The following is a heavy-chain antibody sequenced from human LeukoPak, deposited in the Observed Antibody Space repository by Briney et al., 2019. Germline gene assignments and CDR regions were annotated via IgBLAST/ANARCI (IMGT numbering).Heavy chain of an antibody. CDR2: ISGSGGST. CDR1: GFTFSSYG. Sequence: GGSLRLSCAASGFTFSSYGMSWVRQAPGKGLEWVSAISGSGGSTYYADSVKGRFTISRDNPKNTLYLQMNSLRAEDTAVYYCARGYYDSSGYYYRYYYYYYMDVWGKGTTVTISS. V-gene: IGHV3-23*01. CDR3: ARGYYDSSGYYYRYYYYYYMDV. D-gene: IGHD3-22*01. J-gene: IGHJ6*03.